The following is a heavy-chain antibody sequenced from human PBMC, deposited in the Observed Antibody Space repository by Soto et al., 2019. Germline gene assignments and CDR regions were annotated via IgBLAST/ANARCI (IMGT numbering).Heavy chain of an antibody. CDR3: AKDPTVTIYYMDV. J-gene: IGHJ6*03. CDR1: GGSFSGYY. CDR2: INHSGST. V-gene: IGHV4-34*01. Sequence: PSETLSLTCAVYGGSFSGYYWSWIRQPPGKGLEWIGEINHSGSTNYNPSLKSRVTISVDTSKNQFSLKLSSVTAEDTAVYYCAKDPTVTIYYMDVWGKGTTVTVSS. D-gene: IGHD4-17*01.